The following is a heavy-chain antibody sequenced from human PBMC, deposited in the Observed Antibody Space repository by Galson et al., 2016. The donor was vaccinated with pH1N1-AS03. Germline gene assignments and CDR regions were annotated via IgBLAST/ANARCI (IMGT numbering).Heavy chain of an antibody. V-gene: IGHV3-7*01. CDR1: GFTVSVEW. J-gene: IGHJ1*01. D-gene: IGHD1-26*01. CDR2: IRDEGSEK. Sequence: SRRRACAISGFTVSVEWMSWVRQAPGKGLEWVATIRDEGSEKYYADSVKGRFTISKDNAQTSLYLQMNSLSAADTAVYYCADVGATILWGQGTLVTVSS. CDR3: ADVGATIL.